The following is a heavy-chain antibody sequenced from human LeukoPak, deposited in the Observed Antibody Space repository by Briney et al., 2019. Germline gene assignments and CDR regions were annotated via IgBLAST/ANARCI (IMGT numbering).Heavy chain of an antibody. J-gene: IGHJ4*02. D-gene: IGHD2-2*01. Sequence: SETLSLTCAVYGGSFSGYYWSWIRQPPGKGLEWIGEINHSGSTNYNPSLKSRVTTSVDASKNQFSLKLSSVTAADTAVYYCARDPHCSSTNCPFDFWGQGTLVIVSS. V-gene: IGHV4-34*01. CDR1: GGSFSGYY. CDR3: ARDPHCSSTNCPFDF. CDR2: INHSGST.